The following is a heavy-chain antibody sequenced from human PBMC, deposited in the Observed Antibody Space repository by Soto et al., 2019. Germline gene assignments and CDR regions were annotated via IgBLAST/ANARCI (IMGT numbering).Heavy chain of an antibody. D-gene: IGHD5-18*01. CDR2: IIPIFGTA. V-gene: IGHV1-69*13. CDR1: GGTFSSYA. J-gene: IGHJ6*02. Sequence: SVKVSCKASGGTFSSYAISWVRQAPGQGLEWMGGIIPIFGTANYAQKFQGRVTITADESTSTAYMELSSLRSEDTAVYYCAILHPGVQYSYALYYYGMDVWGQGTTVTVSS. CDR3: AILHPGVQYSYALYYYGMDV.